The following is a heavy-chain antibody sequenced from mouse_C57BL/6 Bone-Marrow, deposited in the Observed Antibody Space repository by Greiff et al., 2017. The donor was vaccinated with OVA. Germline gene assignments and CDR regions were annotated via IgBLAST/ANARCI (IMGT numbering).Heavy chain of an antibody. V-gene: IGHV1-81*01. Sequence: VMLVESGAELARPGASVKLSCKASGYTFTSYGISWVKQRTGQGLEWIGEIYPRSGNTYYNEKFKGKATLTADKSSSTAYMELRSLTSEDSAVYFCAREFYWYFDVWGTGTTVTVSS. CDR2: IYPRSGNT. J-gene: IGHJ1*03. CDR1: GYTFTSYG. CDR3: AREFYWYFDV.